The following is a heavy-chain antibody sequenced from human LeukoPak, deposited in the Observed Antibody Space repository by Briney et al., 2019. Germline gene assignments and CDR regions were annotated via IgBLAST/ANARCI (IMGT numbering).Heavy chain of an antibody. CDR1: GYTFTGYY. V-gene: IGHV1-2*02. Sequence: ASVKVSCKASGYTFTGYYMHWVRQAPGQGLEWMGWINPNSGGTNYAQKFQGRVTMTGDTSISTAYMELSRLRSDDTAVYYCARAPYGDPFYWGQGTLVTVSS. D-gene: IGHD4-17*01. J-gene: IGHJ4*02. CDR3: ARAPYGDPFY. CDR2: INPNSGGT.